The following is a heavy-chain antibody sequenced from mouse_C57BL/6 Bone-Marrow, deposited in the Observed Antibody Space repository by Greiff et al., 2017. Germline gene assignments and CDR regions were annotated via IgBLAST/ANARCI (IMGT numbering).Heavy chain of an antibody. D-gene: IGHD2-5*01. CDR3: ARHGDYYSNYWFFAY. CDR2: FYFGSGSI. Sequence: VQLQESGAELVKPGASVKLSCKASGSTFIEYTLPWLNQRSGQGLEWIGWFYFGSGSIKYNEKFKDMATLTADKASSTVYMELSRLTSEDSAVYFCARHGDYYSNYWFFAYWGQGTLVTVSA. V-gene: IGHV1-62-2*01. J-gene: IGHJ3*01. CDR1: GSTFIEYT.